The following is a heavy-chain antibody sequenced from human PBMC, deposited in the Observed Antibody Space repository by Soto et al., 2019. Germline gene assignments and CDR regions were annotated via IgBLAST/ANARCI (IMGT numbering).Heavy chain of an antibody. CDR1: GFTFSRYW. V-gene: IGHV3-7*01. J-gene: IGHJ5*01. Sequence: EVQLVESGGGLVQPGGSLRLSCAASGFTFSRYWMSWVRQTPGKGLECLANINQDGSEKYSVDSVKGRFTISRDNAKNSLFLQMDSLRAEDTALYYCARDLIRATNGWPEDSWGQGTLVTVSS. CDR3: ARDLIRATNGWPEDS. D-gene: IGHD2-8*01. CDR2: INQDGSEK.